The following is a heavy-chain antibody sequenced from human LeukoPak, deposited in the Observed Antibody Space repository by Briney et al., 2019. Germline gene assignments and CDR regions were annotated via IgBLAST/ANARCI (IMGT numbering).Heavy chain of an antibody. J-gene: IGHJ4*02. V-gene: IGHV3-53*01. Sequence: GGSLRLSCAASGFTVSSNYMSWVRQAPGKGLEWVSVIYSGGSTYYVDSVKGRFTISRDNSKNTLYLQMNSLRAEDTAVYYCAREAADYYGSGSYFDYWGQGTLVTVSS. CDR3: AREAADYYGSGSYFDY. D-gene: IGHD3-10*01. CDR1: GFTVSSNY. CDR2: IYSGGST.